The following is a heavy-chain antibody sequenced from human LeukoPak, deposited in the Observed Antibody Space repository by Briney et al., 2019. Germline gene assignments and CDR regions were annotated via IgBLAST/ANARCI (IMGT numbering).Heavy chain of an antibody. D-gene: IGHD2-15*01. CDR3: ARGSGGSCPTPFDY. V-gene: IGHV3-21*01. Sequence: GGSLRLSCAASGFTFSSYSMMWVRQAPGGGREWVSSISSSSSYIYYADSVTGRFTISRDNAQNSLYLQMNSLRAEDTAVYYWARGSGGSCPTPFDYWGQGTLVTVSS. CDR1: GFTFSSYS. CDR2: ISSSSSYI. J-gene: IGHJ4*02.